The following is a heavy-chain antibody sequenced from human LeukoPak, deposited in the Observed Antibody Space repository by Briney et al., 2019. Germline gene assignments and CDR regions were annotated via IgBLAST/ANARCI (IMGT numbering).Heavy chain of an antibody. V-gene: IGHV1-2*02. Sequence: ASVKVSCKASGYTFTGYYMRWVRQAPGQGLEWMGWINPNSGGTNYAQKFQGRVTMTRDTSISTAYMELSRLRSDDTAVYYYARTWIQLWSSWFDPWGQGTLVTVSS. D-gene: IGHD5-18*01. CDR3: ARTWIQLWSSWFDP. J-gene: IGHJ5*02. CDR2: INPNSGGT. CDR1: GYTFTGYY.